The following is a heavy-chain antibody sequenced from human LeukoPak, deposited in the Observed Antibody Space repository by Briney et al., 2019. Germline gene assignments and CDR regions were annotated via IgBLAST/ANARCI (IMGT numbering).Heavy chain of an antibody. V-gene: IGHV1-58*01. Sequence: TPVKVSCKASGFTFTSSAVQWVRQARGQRLEWIGWIVVGSGNTNYAQKFQERVTITRDMSTSTAYMELSSLRSEDTAVYYCAAFGSSGWWAFNYFDYWGQGTLVTVSS. J-gene: IGHJ4*02. CDR3: AAFGSSGWWAFNYFDY. CDR1: GFTFTSSA. D-gene: IGHD6-19*01. CDR2: IVVGSGNT.